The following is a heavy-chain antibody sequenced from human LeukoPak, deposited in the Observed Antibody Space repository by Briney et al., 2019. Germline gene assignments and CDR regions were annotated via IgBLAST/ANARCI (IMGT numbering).Heavy chain of an antibody. J-gene: IGHJ3*02. V-gene: IGHV3-53*01. Sequence: PGGSLTLSCAASGFTVSSNYMSWVRQAPGKGLEWVSVMYSSTTTYYADSVKGRFTISRDNSNNTLYLQMHTLSAEDTAVYYCARGPVAKFEIWGQGTILTVSS. CDR3: ARGPVAKFEI. CDR2: MYSSTTT. CDR1: GFTVSSNY. D-gene: IGHD5-12*01.